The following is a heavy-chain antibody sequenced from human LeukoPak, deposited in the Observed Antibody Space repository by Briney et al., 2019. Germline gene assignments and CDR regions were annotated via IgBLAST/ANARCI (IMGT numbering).Heavy chain of an antibody. CDR3: ARAAHDILTGYPVKWFDP. Sequence: SETLSLTCTVSGGSISSYYWSWIRQPPGKGLEWIGYIYYSGSTNYNPSLKSRVTISVDTSKNQFSLKLSSVTAADTAVYYCARAAHDILTGYPVKWFDPWGQGTLVTVSS. CDR1: GGSISSYY. D-gene: IGHD3-9*01. J-gene: IGHJ5*02. CDR2: IYYSGST. V-gene: IGHV4-59*01.